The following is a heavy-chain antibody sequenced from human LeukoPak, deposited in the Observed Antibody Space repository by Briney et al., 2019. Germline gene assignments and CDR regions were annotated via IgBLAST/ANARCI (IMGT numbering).Heavy chain of an antibody. V-gene: IGHV1-69*13. CDR3: AIRGYGGNLDY. Sequence: ASVKVSCKASGGTFSSYTISWVRQAPGQGLEWMGGIIPIFGTAYYAQKFQGRVTITADESTSTAYMELSSLRSEDTAVYYCAIRGYGGNLDYWGQGTLVTVSS. CDR2: IIPIFGTA. CDR1: GGTFSSYT. D-gene: IGHD4-23*01. J-gene: IGHJ4*02.